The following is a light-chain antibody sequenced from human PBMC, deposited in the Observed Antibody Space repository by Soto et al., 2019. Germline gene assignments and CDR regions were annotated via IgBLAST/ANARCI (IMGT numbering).Light chain of an antibody. V-gene: IGKV3-11*01. CDR2: DAP. Sequence: DIVLTQSPATLSLSPGERATLSCRASQSVSNYLFWYQQKPGQAPRLLIYDAPSRVAGIPARFSGSGSGTDFTLTIGSLEHEDFAVYYCQQHSNWPLTFGGGTKVDIK. CDR1: QSVSNY. CDR3: QQHSNWPLT. J-gene: IGKJ4*01.